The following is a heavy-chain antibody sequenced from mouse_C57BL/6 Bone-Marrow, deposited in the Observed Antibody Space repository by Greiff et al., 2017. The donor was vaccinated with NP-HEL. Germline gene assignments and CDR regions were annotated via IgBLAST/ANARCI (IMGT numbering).Heavy chain of an antibody. CDR3: ERGDTTVVGGEDWYFDV. CDR2: INPGSGGT. D-gene: IGHD1-1*01. Sequence: QVQLQQSGAELVRPGTSVKVSCKASGYAFTNYLIEWVKQRPGQGLEWIGVINPGSGGTNYNEKFKGKATLTADKSSSTAYMQLSSLTSEDSAVYFGERGDTTVVGGEDWYFDVWGTGTTVTVSA. V-gene: IGHV1-54*01. CDR1: GYAFTNYL. J-gene: IGHJ1*03.